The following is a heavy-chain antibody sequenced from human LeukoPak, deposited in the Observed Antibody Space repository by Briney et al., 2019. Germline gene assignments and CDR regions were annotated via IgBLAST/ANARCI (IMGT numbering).Heavy chain of an antibody. CDR1: GFTFSTYW. V-gene: IGHV3-74*03. Sequence: GGSLRLACAASGFTFSTYWMHWVRQAPGKGLVWVSRIKSDGSSIMYADSVRGRFTISRDNAKNTLYLQMNSLRAKDTAVYYCARDLDYGGRSNFDHWGQGTLATVSS. CDR3: ARDLDYGGRSNFDH. J-gene: IGHJ4*02. CDR2: IKSDGSSI. D-gene: IGHD4-23*01.